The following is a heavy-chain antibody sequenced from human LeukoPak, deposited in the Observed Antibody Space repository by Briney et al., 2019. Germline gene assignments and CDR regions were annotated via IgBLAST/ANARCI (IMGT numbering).Heavy chain of an antibody. Sequence: GGSLRLSCAASGFTFSSYSMSSVRQAPGKGLEWVSAISGSGGSTYYADSVKGRFTISRDNSKNTLYLQMNSLRAEDTAVYYCAKDLRVWGSYRRPLDYWGQGTLVTVSS. CDR1: GFTFSSYS. CDR3: AKDLRVWGSYRRPLDY. V-gene: IGHV3-23*01. CDR2: ISGSGGST. J-gene: IGHJ4*02. D-gene: IGHD3-16*02.